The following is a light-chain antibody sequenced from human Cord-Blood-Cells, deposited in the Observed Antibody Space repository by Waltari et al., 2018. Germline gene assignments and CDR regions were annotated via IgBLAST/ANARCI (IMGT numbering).Light chain of an antibody. J-gene: IGKJ2*01. V-gene: IGKV2-28*01. CDR2: LVS. CDR1: QSLLQSNGYNY. CDR3: MLALQTPYT. Sequence: DIVMTQSPLSLPVTPGGPASISCRSSQSLLQSNGYNYLDWYLQKPGQSPQLLIYLVSNRAAWVPDRCSGSGSGRDFTMKISRVEEEEVGVYYCMLALQTPYTFGQGTKLEIK.